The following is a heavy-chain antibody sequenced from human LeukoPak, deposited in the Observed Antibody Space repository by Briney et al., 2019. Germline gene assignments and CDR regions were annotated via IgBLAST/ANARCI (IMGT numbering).Heavy chain of an antibody. CDR3: ARGPIVLMVYARGYYFDY. J-gene: IGHJ4*02. CDR1: GGSFSGYY. D-gene: IGHD2-8*01. CDR2: INHSGST. V-gene: IGHV4-34*01. Sequence: SETLSLTCAVYGGSFSGYYWSWIRQPPGKGLEWIGEINHSGSTNYNPSLKSRVTISVDTSKNQFSLKLSSMTAADTAVYYCARGPIVLMVYARGYYFDYWGQGTLVTVSS.